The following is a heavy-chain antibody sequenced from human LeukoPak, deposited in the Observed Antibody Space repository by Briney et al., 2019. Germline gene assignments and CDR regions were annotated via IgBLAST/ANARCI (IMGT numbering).Heavy chain of an antibody. CDR2: IIPIFGSS. CDR3: ARVTHTELSTWFDP. V-gene: IGHV1-69*13. Sequence: SVKVSCKASGYTFTSYGISWVRQAPGQGLEWMGGIIPIFGSSNYAQKFQGRVTITADESTTTAYMELGSLRSEDTAVYYCARVTHTELSTWFDPWGQGTLVTVSS. D-gene: IGHD5-18*01. J-gene: IGHJ5*02. CDR1: GYTFTSYG.